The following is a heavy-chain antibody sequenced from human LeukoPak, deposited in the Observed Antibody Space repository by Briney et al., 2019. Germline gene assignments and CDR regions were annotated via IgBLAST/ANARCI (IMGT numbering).Heavy chain of an antibody. Sequence: GGSLRLSCAASGFTFSSYWMSWVRQAPGKGLEWVANIKQDGSEKYYVDSVKGRFTISRDNSENTLYLEMNSLRAGDTAVYYCAREDVTKTNDYWGQGTLVTVSS. D-gene: IGHD1/OR15-1a*01. CDR3: AREDVTKTNDY. J-gene: IGHJ4*02. V-gene: IGHV3-7*01. CDR2: IKQDGSEK. CDR1: GFTFSSYW.